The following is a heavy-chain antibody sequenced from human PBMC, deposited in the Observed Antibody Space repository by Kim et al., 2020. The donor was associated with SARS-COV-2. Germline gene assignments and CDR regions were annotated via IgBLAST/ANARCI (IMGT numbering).Heavy chain of an antibody. Sequence: GSADSVKGRLTISSDNAKNSLYLQMKSLRAEDTALYYCAKCPKNSYYFDYWGQGTLVTVSS. J-gene: IGHJ4*02. V-gene: IGHV3-9*01. D-gene: IGHD2-21*01. CDR3: AKCPKNSYYFDY.